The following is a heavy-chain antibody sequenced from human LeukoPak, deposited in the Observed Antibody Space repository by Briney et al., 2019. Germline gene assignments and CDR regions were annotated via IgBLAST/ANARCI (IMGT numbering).Heavy chain of an antibody. CDR1: GFTFSSYG. D-gene: IGHD3-16*02. CDR2: FSGTSASA. V-gene: IGHV3-23*01. J-gene: IGHJ5*02. CDR3: ARVIIISVARWFDP. Sequence: GGSLRLSCAASGFTFSSYGMSWVRQAPGKGLEWVSTFSGTSASAYYADSVKGRFTISRDNSKNTLYLQMNSLRAEDTAVYYCARVIIISVARWFDPWGQGTLVTVSS.